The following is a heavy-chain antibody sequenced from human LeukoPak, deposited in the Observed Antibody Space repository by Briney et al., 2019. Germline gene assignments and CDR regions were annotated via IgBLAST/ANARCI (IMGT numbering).Heavy chain of an antibody. Sequence: GASVKVSCKVSGYTLPELSMHWVRQAPGKGLEWMGGFDPEDGETIYAQKFQGRVTMTEETSKDTAYMELSSLRSEDTGVYYCATRQRTIFEYAFDIWGQGTMVTVSS. D-gene: IGHD3-3*01. V-gene: IGHV1-24*01. CDR2: FDPEDGET. CDR1: GYTLPELS. CDR3: ATRQRTIFEYAFDI. J-gene: IGHJ3*02.